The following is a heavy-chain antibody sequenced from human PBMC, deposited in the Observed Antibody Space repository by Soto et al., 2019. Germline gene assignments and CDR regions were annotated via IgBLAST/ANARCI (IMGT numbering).Heavy chain of an antibody. D-gene: IGHD3-3*01. V-gene: IGHV3-7*01. CDR3: ARDSGDYDFWSGYLPYYYYMDV. J-gene: IGHJ6*03. Sequence: GGSLRLSCAASGFTFSSYWMSWVRQAPGKGLEWVANIKQDGSEKYYVGSVKGRFTISRDNAKNSLYPQINSLRAEDTAVYYCARDSGDYDFWSGYLPYYYYMDVWGKGTTVTVSS. CDR1: GFTFSSYW. CDR2: IKQDGSEK.